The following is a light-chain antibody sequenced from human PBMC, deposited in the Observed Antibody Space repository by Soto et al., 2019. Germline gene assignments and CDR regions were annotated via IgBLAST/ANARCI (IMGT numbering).Light chain of an antibody. CDR1: QSVSSN. V-gene: IGKV3-15*01. CDR2: GAS. Sequence: EIVMTQSPATLSVSPGESATLSCRASQSVSSNLAWYQQKPGQVPRLLIYGASTRATGIPARFSGSGSGTEFTLTISSLQSEYFAVYYCQHYNNWPPWTFGQGTKVEIK. CDR3: QHYNNWPPWT. J-gene: IGKJ1*01.